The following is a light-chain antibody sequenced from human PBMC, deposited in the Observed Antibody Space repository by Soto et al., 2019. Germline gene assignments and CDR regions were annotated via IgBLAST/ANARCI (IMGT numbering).Light chain of an antibody. J-gene: IGKJ1*01. CDR1: QSVSGN. CDR3: QQYNNWPPWT. V-gene: IGKV3-15*01. CDR2: GES. Sequence: EIVMTQSPATLSVSPGERATLSCRASQSVSGNLAGYQQKSGQAPRLLIYGESTRATGIPARFSGSGSGTELTLTLSSRQSEDFAFYYCQQYNNWPPWTFGQGTKVEIK.